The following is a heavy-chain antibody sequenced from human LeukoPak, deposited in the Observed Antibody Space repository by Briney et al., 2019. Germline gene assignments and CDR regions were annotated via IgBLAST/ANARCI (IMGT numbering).Heavy chain of an antibody. V-gene: IGHV4-30-4*01. Sequence: SQTLSLTCTVSGGSISSGDYYWSWIRQPPGKGLEWIGYIYYSGSTYYNPSLKSRVTISVDTSKNQFSLKLSSVTAADTAVYYCARSPHITMVRGVIMDDAFDIWGQGTMVTVSS. CDR3: ARSPHITMVRGVIMDDAFDI. CDR1: GGSISSGDYY. J-gene: IGHJ3*02. CDR2: IYYSGST. D-gene: IGHD3-10*01.